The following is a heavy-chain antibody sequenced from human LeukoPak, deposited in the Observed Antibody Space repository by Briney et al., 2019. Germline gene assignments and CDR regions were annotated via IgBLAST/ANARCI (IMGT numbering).Heavy chain of an antibody. D-gene: IGHD1-1*01. CDR1: GYTFTSYF. J-gene: IGHJ5*01. V-gene: IGHV1-46*01. Sequence: ASVKVSCKASGYTFTSYFMHWVRQAPGQGLEWLGMINPSGSTTTYAQKFQGRVTMTRDTSTSTVYMELSSLRSEDTAVYYCARETSESWGQGNLVTVSS. CDR3: ARETSES. CDR2: INPSGSTT.